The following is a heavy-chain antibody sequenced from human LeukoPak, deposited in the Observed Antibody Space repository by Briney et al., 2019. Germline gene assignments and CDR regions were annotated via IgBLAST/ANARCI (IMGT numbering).Heavy chain of an antibody. Sequence: GGSLRLSCAASGLTFSSYAMHWVRQAPGKGLEWVAVISYDGSNKYYADSVEGRFTISRDNSKNTLYLQMNSLRAEDTAVYYCAREYAAAGYFDYWGQGTLVTVSS. V-gene: IGHV3-30*04. CDR1: GLTFSSYA. J-gene: IGHJ4*02. CDR3: AREYAAAGYFDY. CDR2: ISYDGSNK. D-gene: IGHD6-13*01.